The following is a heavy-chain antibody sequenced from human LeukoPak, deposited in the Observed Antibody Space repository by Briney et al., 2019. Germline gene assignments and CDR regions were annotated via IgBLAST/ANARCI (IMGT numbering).Heavy chain of an antibody. CDR1: GGSSSGYY. CDR3: ARDSAAGGSDY. CDR2: INHSGST. Sequence: PSETLSLTCAVYGGSSSGYYWSWIRQPPGKGLVWIGEINHSGSTNYNPSLKSRVTISVDTSKNLFSLKLSSVTAADTAVYYCARDSAAGGSDYWGQGTLVTVSS. D-gene: IGHD6-13*01. J-gene: IGHJ4*02. V-gene: IGHV4-34*01.